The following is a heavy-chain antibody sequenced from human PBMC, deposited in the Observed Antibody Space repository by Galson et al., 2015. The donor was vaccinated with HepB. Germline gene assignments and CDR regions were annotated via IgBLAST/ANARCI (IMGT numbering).Heavy chain of an antibody. J-gene: IGHJ4*02. D-gene: IGHD2-2*01. CDR3: ARKGCRSISCSPEY. CDR1: GFTFNYYA. V-gene: IGHV3-23*01. CDR2: ISDGGGST. Sequence: SLRLSCAASGFTFNYYAMSWVRQAPGKGLEWVSDISDGGGSTNYADSVKGRFTVSRDNSKSTVYLQMNSLRAEDTAIYYCARKGCRSISCSPEYWGQRTLVTVSS.